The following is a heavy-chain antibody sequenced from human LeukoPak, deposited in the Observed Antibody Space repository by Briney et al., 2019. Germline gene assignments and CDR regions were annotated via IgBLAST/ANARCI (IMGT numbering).Heavy chain of an antibody. CDR3: VREDTPATANY. V-gene: IGHV3-23*01. J-gene: IGHJ4*02. CDR1: GFNFANHA. CDR2: ISGGGDIT. D-gene: IGHD2-21*02. Sequence: AGVSLRLSCAASGFNFANHAMSWVRQTPGKGLEWVSAISGGGDITYYADSVTGRFTISRDNSKDTLFLQMHSLRPGDTAVYYCVREDTPATANYWGQGTLVTISS.